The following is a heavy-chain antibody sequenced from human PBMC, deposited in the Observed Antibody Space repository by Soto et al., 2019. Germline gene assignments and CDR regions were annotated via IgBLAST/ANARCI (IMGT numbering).Heavy chain of an antibody. CDR2: INPSAGRT. D-gene: IGHD6-19*01. Sequence: QVQLVQSGAEVRKPGASVKISCRASGYIFTNYYVHWLRRAPGHGREWLGVINPSAGRTTYSQRFQGRVTMTRDTSTSTVYMELSSLRFEDTAVYYCASDVGAGTEASYYKGMDVWGQGTTVTVSS. J-gene: IGHJ6*02. CDR1: GYIFTNYY. CDR3: ASDVGAGTEASYYKGMDV. V-gene: IGHV1-46*01.